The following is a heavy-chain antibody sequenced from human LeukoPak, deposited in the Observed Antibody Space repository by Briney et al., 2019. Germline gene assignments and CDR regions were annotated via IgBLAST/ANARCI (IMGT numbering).Heavy chain of an antibody. J-gene: IGHJ4*02. V-gene: IGHV3-15*01. Sequence: PGGSLRLSCAVSGFTFRDAWMSWVRQAPGKGLEWVGRIRGKSDGGKVDYAAPAKGRFTISRDESKDTVYLRLASLKTEDTGVYYCATDEGSGTTGFDFWGQGTLVTVSS. CDR1: GFTFRDAW. CDR3: ATDEGSGTTGFDF. D-gene: IGHD1-1*01. CDR2: IRGKSDGGKV.